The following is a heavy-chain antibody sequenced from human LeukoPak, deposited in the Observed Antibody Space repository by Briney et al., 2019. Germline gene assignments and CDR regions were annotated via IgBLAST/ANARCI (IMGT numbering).Heavy chain of an antibody. V-gene: IGHV6-1*01. D-gene: IGHD4-23*01. Sequence: SQTLSLTCAISGDSVSSNSAAWNWIRQSASRGLEWLGRTYYRSKWYNDYAVSVKSRITINPDTSKNQFSLQLNSVTPEDTAVYYCVRGVTLRDWAFDIWGQGTMVTVSS. CDR2: TYYRSKWYN. J-gene: IGHJ3*02. CDR1: GDSVSSNSAA. CDR3: VRGVTLRDWAFDI.